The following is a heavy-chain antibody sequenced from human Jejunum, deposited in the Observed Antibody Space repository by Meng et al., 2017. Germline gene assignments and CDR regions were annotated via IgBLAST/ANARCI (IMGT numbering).Heavy chain of an antibody. J-gene: IGHJ4*01. CDR1: GGSISIDAYY. CDR3: ARVHWDFGSGTYTGFDS. V-gene: IGHV4-31*03. D-gene: IGHD3-10*01. CDR2: IYSSGTT. Sequence: LRLSCTVSGGSISIDAYYWTWIRHLPGKGLEWIGYIYSSGTTYYNPPLKSRVTISLDTSKNHFSLNLSSVPAADTAVYYCARVHWDFGSGTYTGFDSWGQGTLVTVSS.